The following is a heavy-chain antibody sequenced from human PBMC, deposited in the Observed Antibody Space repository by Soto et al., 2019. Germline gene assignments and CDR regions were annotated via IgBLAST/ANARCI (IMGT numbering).Heavy chain of an antibody. D-gene: IGHD3-22*01. J-gene: IGHJ4*02. CDR1: GGSISSGGYS. CDR3: ARGTPYYYDSSGYSTTYYFDY. V-gene: IGHV4-30-2*01. Sequence: QLQLQESGSGLVKPSQTLSLTCAVSGGSISSGGYSWSWIRQPPGKGLEWIGYIYHSVSNYYNPSLKSRVTISVDRSKNQFSLKLSSVTAADTAVYYCARGTPYYYDSSGYSTTYYFDYWGQGTLVTVSS. CDR2: IYHSVSN.